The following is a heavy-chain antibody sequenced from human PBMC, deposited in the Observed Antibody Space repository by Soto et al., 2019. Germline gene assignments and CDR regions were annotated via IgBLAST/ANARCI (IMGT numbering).Heavy chain of an antibody. CDR2: IIPIFGTA. Sequence: QVQLVQSGAEVKKPGSSVKVSCKASGGTFSSYAISWVRQAPGQGLEWMGGIIPIFGTANYAQKFQGRVTITADKSTSTDYMELSSLRSEDTAVYYCARGEYSSSWYYYYYGMDVWGQGTTVTVSS. V-gene: IGHV1-69*06. J-gene: IGHJ6*02. CDR1: GGTFSSYA. D-gene: IGHD6-6*01. CDR3: ARGEYSSSWYYYYYGMDV.